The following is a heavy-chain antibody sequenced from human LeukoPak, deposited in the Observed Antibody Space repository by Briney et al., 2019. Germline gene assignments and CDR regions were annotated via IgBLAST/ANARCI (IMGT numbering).Heavy chain of an antibody. D-gene: IGHD6-13*01. Sequence: SETLSLTCAVYGGSFSGYYWSWIRQPPGKGLEWIGEINHSGSTNYNPSLKSRVTISVDTSKNQFSLKLSSVIAADTAVYYCARPPYSSSPSAYFDYWGQGTLVTVSS. CDR1: GGSFSGYY. CDR2: INHSGST. J-gene: IGHJ4*02. CDR3: ARPPYSSSPSAYFDY. V-gene: IGHV4-34*01.